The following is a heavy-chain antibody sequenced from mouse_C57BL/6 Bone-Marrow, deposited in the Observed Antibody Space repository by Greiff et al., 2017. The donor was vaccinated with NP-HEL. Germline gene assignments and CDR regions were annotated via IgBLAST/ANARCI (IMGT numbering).Heavy chain of an antibody. CDR1: GYTFTSYW. D-gene: IGHD2-5*01. V-gene: IGHV1-69*01. Sequence: QVQLQQPGAELVMPGASVKLSCKASGYTFTSYWMHWVKQRPGQGLEWIGEIDPSDSYTTYNQKFKGKSTLTVDKSSSTAYMQLSSLTSEDSAVYYCARGSNYEYFDVWGTGTTVTVSS. CDR3: ARGSNYEYFDV. J-gene: IGHJ1*03. CDR2: IDPSDSYT.